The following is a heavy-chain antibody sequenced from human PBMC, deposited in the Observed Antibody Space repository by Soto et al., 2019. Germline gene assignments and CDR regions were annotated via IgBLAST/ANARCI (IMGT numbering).Heavy chain of an antibody. CDR2: ISSSGSTI. Sequence: EVQLVESGGGLVQPGGSLRLSCAASGFTFSSYEMNWVRQAPGKGLEWVSYISSSGSTIYYADSVKGRFTISRDNAKNSLYLQMNSLRAEDTAVYYCAGWGDYYDSSGYTLEAYWGQGTLVTVSP. D-gene: IGHD3-22*01. J-gene: IGHJ4*02. CDR1: GFTFSSYE. V-gene: IGHV3-48*03. CDR3: AGWGDYYDSSGYTLEAY.